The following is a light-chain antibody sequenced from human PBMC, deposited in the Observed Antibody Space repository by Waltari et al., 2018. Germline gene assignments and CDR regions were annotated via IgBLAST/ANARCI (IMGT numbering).Light chain of an antibody. J-gene: IGKJ1*01. V-gene: IGKV3-20*01. CDR3: QHYVRLPAT. CDR2: GAS. Sequence: EIVLTQSPGSLSSPPGDSVTLSCRASQSLSRALAWYQQKPGQAPRLLIFGASNRATGIPDRFSGSGSETDFSLTISRLEPEDFAVFYCQHYVRLPATFGRGTKVEIK. CDR1: QSLSRA.